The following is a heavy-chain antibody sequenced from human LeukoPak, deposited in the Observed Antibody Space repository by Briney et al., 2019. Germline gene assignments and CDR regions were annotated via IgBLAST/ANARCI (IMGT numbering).Heavy chain of an antibody. Sequence: GGSLRLSCAASGFTFSNAWMSRVRQAPGKGLEWVSYISSSSSTIYYADSVKGRFTISRDNAKNSLYLQMNSLRDEDTAVYYCARDGQWAYYYDSSGYYYDYWGQGTLVTVSS. J-gene: IGHJ4*02. V-gene: IGHV3-48*02. D-gene: IGHD3-22*01. CDR3: ARDGQWAYYYDSSGYYYDY. CDR2: ISSSSSTI. CDR1: GFTFSNAW.